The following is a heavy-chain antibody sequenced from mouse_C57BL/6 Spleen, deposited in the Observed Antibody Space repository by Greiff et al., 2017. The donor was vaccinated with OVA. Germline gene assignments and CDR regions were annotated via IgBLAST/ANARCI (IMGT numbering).Heavy chain of an antibody. J-gene: IGHJ3*01. V-gene: IGHV2-9-1*01. CDR1: GFSLSSYA. D-gene: IGHD2-4*01. CDR3: ATFYDYDAWFAY. CDR2: IWTGGGT. Sequence: QVQLKQSGPGLVAPSQSLSITCTVSGFSLSSYAISWVRQPPGKGLEWLGVIWTGGGTNYNSALKSRLSISKDNSKSQVFLKMNSLQTDDTARYYCATFYDYDAWFAYWGPGTLVTVSA.